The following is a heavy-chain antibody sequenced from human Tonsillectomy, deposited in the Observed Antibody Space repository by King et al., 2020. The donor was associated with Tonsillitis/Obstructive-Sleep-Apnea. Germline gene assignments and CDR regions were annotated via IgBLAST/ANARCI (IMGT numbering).Heavy chain of an antibody. CDR2: IIPLFGTA. D-gene: IGHD6-13*01. J-gene: IGHJ5*02. Sequence: QLVQSGAEVKKPGSSVKVSCKASGGTLSSYAISWVRQAPGQGLEWIGGIIPLFGTANYAHKFQGRVTITADESTSTAYMELSSLRSEDTAVYYCARGNASSSWYRFDPWGQGTLVTVSS. V-gene: IGHV1-69*12. CDR3: ARGNASSSWYRFDP. CDR1: GGTLSSYA.